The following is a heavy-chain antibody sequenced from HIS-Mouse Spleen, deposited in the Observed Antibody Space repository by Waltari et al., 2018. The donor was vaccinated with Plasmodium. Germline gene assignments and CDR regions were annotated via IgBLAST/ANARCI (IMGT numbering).Heavy chain of an antibody. V-gene: IGHV4-4*07. CDR3: ARGPAAAGNWRHYGMDV. CDR2: IYTSGST. J-gene: IGHJ6*02. Sequence: QVQLQESGPGLVKPSETLSLTCTVSGGSISSYYWSWTRQPAGKGLEWIGRIYTSGSTNYNPSLKSRVTMSVDTSKNQFSLKLSSVTAADTAVYYCARGPAAAGNWRHYGMDVWGQGTTVTVSS. D-gene: IGHD6-13*01. CDR1: GGSISSYY.